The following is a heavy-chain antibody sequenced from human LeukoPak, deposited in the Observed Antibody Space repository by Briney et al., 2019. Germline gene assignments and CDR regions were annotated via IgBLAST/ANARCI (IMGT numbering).Heavy chain of an antibody. CDR2: ISSSSSTI. Sequence: GSLRLSCAASGFTFSSYSMNWVRQAPGKGLEWVSYISSSSSTIYYADSVKGRFTISRDNAKNSLYLQMNSLRAEDTAVYYCARDPGATRDYWGQGTLVTVSS. V-gene: IGHV3-48*01. CDR1: GFTFSSYS. D-gene: IGHD1-26*01. CDR3: ARDPGATRDY. J-gene: IGHJ4*02.